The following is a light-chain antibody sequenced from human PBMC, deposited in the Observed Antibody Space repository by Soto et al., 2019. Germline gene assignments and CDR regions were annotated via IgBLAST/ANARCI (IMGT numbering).Light chain of an antibody. J-gene: IGKJ1*01. Sequence: DAVLTQFPLSLPVTIGQPASISCRSSESLVYSDGNAYLSWFQQRPGQSPRRLMYMVSIRDSGVPDRFSGSGSGTDFTLEISRVEAEDVGVYYCMQGTSWPWTFGQGTKVEIK. CDR3: MQGTSWPWT. CDR2: MVS. V-gene: IGKV2-30*01. CDR1: ESLVYSDGNAY.